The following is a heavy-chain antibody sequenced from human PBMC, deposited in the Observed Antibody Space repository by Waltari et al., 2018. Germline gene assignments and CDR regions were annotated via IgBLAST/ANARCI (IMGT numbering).Heavy chain of an antibody. Sequence: QVQLVESGGGVVQPGRSLRLSCAASGFPFSSYGMHWVRQAPGKGLEWVAVIWYDGSNKYYADSVKGRFTISRDNSKNTLYLQMNSLRAEDTAVYYCARAMTTVTTSFDYWGQGTLVTVSS. CDR2: IWYDGSNK. J-gene: IGHJ4*02. V-gene: IGHV3-33*01. D-gene: IGHD4-17*01. CDR1: GFPFSSYG. CDR3: ARAMTTVTTSFDY.